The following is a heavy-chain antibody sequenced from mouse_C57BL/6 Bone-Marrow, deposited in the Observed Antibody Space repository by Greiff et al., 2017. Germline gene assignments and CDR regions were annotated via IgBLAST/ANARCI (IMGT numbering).Heavy chain of an antibody. CDR1: GFPFSDYG. J-gene: IGHJ3*01. CDR3: ARWSPFAY. D-gene: IGHD1-1*02. Sequence: EVKLMASGGGLVKPGGSLKLSCAASGFPFSDYGMHWVRPAPERGLAWVAYISSGSSTIYYADTVKGRFTISRDNAKNTLFLQMTSLRSEDTAMYYCARWSPFAYWGQGTLVTVSA. V-gene: IGHV5-17*01. CDR2: ISSGSSTI.